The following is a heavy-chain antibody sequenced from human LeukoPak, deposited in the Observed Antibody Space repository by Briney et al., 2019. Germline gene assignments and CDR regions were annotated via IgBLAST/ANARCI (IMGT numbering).Heavy chain of an antibody. CDR2: IYPGDSDT. Sequence: GESLKISCKASGYIFTRFWIAWVRQMPGKGLDWMGIIYPGDSDTRYSPSFQGQVTISADKSINTVYLQWTSLKVSDTAMYYCARVEYYYDSSEYYQNLFDYWGQGTLVTVSS. CDR3: ARVEYYYDSSEYYQNLFDY. D-gene: IGHD3-22*01. V-gene: IGHV5-51*01. J-gene: IGHJ4*02. CDR1: GYIFTRFW.